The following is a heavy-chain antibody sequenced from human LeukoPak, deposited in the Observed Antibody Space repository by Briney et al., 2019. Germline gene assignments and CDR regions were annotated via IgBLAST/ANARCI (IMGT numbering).Heavy chain of an antibody. D-gene: IGHD6-13*01. CDR1: GFTFSSYA. CDR3: ARENSIAAAEDY. V-gene: IGHV3-66*01. CDR2: IYSGGST. J-gene: IGHJ4*02. Sequence: QAGGSLRLSCAASGFTFSSYAMSWVRQAPGKGLEWVSVIYSGGSTYYADSVKGRFTISRDNSKNTLYLQMNSLRAEDTAVYYCARENSIAAAEDYWGQGTLVTVSS.